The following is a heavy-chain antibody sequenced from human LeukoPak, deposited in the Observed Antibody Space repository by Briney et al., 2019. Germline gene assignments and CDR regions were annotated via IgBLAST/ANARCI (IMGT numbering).Heavy chain of an antibody. CDR2: INHSGST. CDR3: AREAAGTSNGY. CDR1: GGSFSGYY. V-gene: IGHV4-34*01. D-gene: IGHD6-13*01. Sequence: PSETLSLTCAVYGGSFSGYYWSWIRQPPGKGLEWIGEINHSGSTNYNPSLKSRVTISVDTSKNQFSLKLSSVTAADTAVYYCAREAAGTSNGYWGQGTLVTVSS. J-gene: IGHJ4*02.